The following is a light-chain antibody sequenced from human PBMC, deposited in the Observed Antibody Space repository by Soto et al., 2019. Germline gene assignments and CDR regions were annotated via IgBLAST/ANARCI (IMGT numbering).Light chain of an antibody. J-gene: IGKJ1*01. CDR3: QQATSFPRT. V-gene: IGKV1-12*01. Sequence: DIQMTQSPSSVSASVGDRVTISCRASQGVTTWLAWYQQKPGRAPKLLIYAASTLQRGVPSRFSGSGSGTDFTLTISSLQPEDFATYYCQQATSFPRTFGQGTKVDIK. CDR1: QGVTTW. CDR2: AAS.